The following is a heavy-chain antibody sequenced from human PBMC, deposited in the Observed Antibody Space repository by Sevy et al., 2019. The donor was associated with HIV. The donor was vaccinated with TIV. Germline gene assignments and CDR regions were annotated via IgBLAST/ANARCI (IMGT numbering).Heavy chain of an antibody. J-gene: IGHJ4*02. CDR2: VDPGGGNA. V-gene: IGHV1-46*01. Sequence: ASVKVSCRASGDTLTNNYMHWVRQAPGQGLEWMGMVDPGGGNATYAQNFQGRVIMTRDTSTSTLYMDLSSLRSEDTAVYYCVRADPAQHFDSWGQGTLVTVSS. CDR1: GDTLTNNY. CDR3: VRADPAQHFDS.